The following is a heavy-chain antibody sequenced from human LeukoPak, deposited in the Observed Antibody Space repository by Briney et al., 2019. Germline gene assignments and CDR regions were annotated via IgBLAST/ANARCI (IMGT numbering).Heavy chain of an antibody. J-gene: IGHJ4*02. V-gene: IGHV3-53*01. CDR3: ARGPPGSGSRDY. Sequence: GGSLRLSCAASGFTVSSNYMSWVRQAPGKGLEWVSVIYSGGSIYYADSVKGRFTISRDNSKNTLYLQMNSLRAEDTAVYYCARGPPGSGSRDYWGQGTLVTVSS. CDR2: IYSGGSI. CDR1: GFTVSSNY. D-gene: IGHD1-26*01.